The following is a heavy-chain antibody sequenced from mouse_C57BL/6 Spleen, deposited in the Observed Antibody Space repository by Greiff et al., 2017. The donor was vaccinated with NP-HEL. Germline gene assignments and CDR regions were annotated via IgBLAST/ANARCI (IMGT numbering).Heavy chain of an antibody. CDR2: IDPSDSYT. Sequence: QVQLKQPGAELVKPGASVKLSCKASGYTFTSYWMQWVKQRPGQGLEWIGEIDPSDSYTNYNQKFKGKATLTVDTSSSTAYMQLSSLTSEDSAVYYCAMVYDGSFWFAYWGQGTLVTVSA. CDR3: AMVYDGSFWFAY. D-gene: IGHD2-3*01. J-gene: IGHJ3*01. V-gene: IGHV1-50*01. CDR1: GYTFTSYW.